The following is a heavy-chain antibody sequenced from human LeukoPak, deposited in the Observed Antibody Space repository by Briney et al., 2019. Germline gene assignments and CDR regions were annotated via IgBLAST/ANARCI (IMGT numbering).Heavy chain of an antibody. V-gene: IGHV7-4-1*02. Sequence: ASVTVSCKVSGYTLTELSMHWVRQAPGKGLEWMGWINTNTGNPTYAQGFTGRFVFSLDTSVSTAYLQISSLKAEDTAVYYCAREIAVAGSYWGQGTLVTVSS. CDR3: AREIAVAGSY. CDR2: INTNTGNP. D-gene: IGHD6-19*01. CDR1: GYTLTELS. J-gene: IGHJ4*02.